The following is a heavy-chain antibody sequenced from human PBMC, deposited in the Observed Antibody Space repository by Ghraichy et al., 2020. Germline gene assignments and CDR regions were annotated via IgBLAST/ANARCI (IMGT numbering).Heavy chain of an antibody. J-gene: IGHJ3*02. CDR3: AKDLPPGWEWLVRLDAFDI. D-gene: IGHD6-19*01. CDR1: GFTFSSYA. Sequence: LSLTCAASGFTFSSYAMSWVRQAPGKGLEWVSAISGSGGSTYYADSVKGRFTISRDNSKNTLYLQMNSLRAEDTAVYYCAKDLPPGWEWLVRLDAFDIWGQGTMVTVSS. V-gene: IGHV3-23*01. CDR2: ISGSGGST.